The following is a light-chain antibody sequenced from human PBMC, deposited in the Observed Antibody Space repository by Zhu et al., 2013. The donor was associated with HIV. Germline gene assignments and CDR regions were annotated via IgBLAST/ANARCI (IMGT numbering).Light chain of an antibody. V-gene: IGKV1-5*03. CDR1: QSISSW. Sequence: DIQMTQSPSTLSASVGDRVTITCRASQSISSWLAWYQQKPGKAPKLLIYKASSLESGVPSRFSGSGSGTDFTLSISDLQPEDSATYYCQQAHNFPRTFGQGTKVEIK. J-gene: IGKJ1*01. CDR2: KAS. CDR3: QQAHNFPRT.